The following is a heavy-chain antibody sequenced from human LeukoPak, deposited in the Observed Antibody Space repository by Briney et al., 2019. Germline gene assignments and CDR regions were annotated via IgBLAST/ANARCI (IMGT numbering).Heavy chain of an antibody. CDR1: GFSFSGSA. CDR2: IRTRANGYAT. J-gene: IGHJ4*02. D-gene: IGHD2-2*01. Sequence: GGSLRLSCAASGFSFSGSALHWVRQASGKGLEWVGRIRTRANGYATAYAASVKGRFTISRDDSKNTTYLQMNSLETEDTAVYYCTRSVYCSSTSCYRFDYWGQGTLVTVSS. CDR3: TRSVYCSSTSCYRFDY. V-gene: IGHV3-73*01.